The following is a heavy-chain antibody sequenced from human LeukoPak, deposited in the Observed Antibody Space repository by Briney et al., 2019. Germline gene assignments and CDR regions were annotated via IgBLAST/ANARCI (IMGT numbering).Heavy chain of an antibody. Sequence: GESLKISCRGSGYSFTNYWIGWVRQMPGKGLEWMGIIYPGDSTSRYSPSFQGQVTMSVDKSVTTAYLRWSSLKASDTAMYYCARHVESHYTAGWYKAFDIWGQGTMVTVSS. D-gene: IGHD6-19*01. CDR2: IYPGDSTS. CDR1: GYSFTNYW. J-gene: IGHJ3*02. V-gene: IGHV5-51*01. CDR3: ARHVESHYTAGWYKAFDI.